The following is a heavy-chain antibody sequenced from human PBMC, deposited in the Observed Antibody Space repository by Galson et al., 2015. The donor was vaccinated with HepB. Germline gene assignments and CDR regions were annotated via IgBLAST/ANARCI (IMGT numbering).Heavy chain of an antibody. D-gene: IGHD1-26*01. J-gene: IGHJ4*02. Sequence: SVKVSCKASGYTFTSYGISWVRQAPGQGLEWMGWISAYNGNTNYAQKLQGRVTMTTDTSTSTAYMELRSLRSDDTAVYYCARDQEGGVGAASFDYWGQGTLVTVSS. CDR1: GYTFTSYG. V-gene: IGHV1-18*01. CDR3: ARDQEGGVGAASFDY. CDR2: ISAYNGNT.